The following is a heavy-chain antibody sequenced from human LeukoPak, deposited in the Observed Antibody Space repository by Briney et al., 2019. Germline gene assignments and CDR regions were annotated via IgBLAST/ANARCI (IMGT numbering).Heavy chain of an antibody. J-gene: IGHJ4*02. CDR1: GGSFSGYY. D-gene: IGHD5-24*01. CDR2: INHSGST. Sequence: PSETLSLTCAVYGGSFSGYYWSWIRQPPGKGLEWIGEINHSGSTNYNPSLKSRVTISVDTSKNQFSLKLSSVTAADTAVYYCARMLDGSRRRGFDYWGQGTLVTVSS. CDR3: ARMLDGSRRRGFDY. V-gene: IGHV4-34*01.